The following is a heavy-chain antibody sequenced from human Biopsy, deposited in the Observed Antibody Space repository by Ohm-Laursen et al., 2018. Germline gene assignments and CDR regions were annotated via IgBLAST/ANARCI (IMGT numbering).Heavy chain of an antibody. Sequence: GTLSLTCTVSGDSINNYYWSWIRQPAGKGLEWIGRIYTSGGPNYNLSLESRVTMSVDTSKNQFSLNLRSVTAADTAVYYCARGTGRYYVYGAFDIWGQGTVVTVSS. CDR2: IYTSGGP. CDR1: GDSINNYY. CDR3: ARGTGRYYVYGAFDI. D-gene: IGHD1-26*01. J-gene: IGHJ3*02. V-gene: IGHV4-4*07.